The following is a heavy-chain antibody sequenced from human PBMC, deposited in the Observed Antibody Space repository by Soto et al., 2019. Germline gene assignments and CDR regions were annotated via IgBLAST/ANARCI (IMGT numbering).Heavy chain of an antibody. CDR2: ISAYNGNT. V-gene: IGHV1-18*01. Sequence: VQLLQSGAEVKQPGASVKVSCKASGYTFTNYGITWVRQAPGQGLEWMGWISAYNGNTHYTHRLKGRVTMTTDTSTSTAYMELRGLRSADTAVYYWARVRQLVGYFYYYMDVWGKGTTVTVSS. J-gene: IGHJ6*03. CDR3: ARVRQLVGYFYYYMDV. CDR1: GYTFTNYG. D-gene: IGHD6-6*01.